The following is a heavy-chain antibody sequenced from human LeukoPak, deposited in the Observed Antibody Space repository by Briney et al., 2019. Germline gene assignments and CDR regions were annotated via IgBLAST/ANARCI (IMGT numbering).Heavy chain of an antibody. CDR2: INYSGST. J-gene: IGHJ4*02. CDR1: GGSFSGYY. V-gene: IGHV4-34*01. D-gene: IGHD3-10*01. Sequence: SETLSLTCAVYGGSFSGYYWSWIRQPPGKGLEWIGEINYSGSTNYNPSLKSRVTISVDTSKNQFSLKLSSVTAADTAVYYRARGRTGITMVRGVIQKSLYYFDYWGQGTLVTVSS. CDR3: ARGRTGITMVRGVIQKSLYYFDY.